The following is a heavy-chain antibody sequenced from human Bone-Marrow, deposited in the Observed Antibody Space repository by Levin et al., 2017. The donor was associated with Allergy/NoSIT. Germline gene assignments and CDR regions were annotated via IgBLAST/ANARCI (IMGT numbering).Heavy chain of an antibody. J-gene: IGHJ4*02. CDR2: ISGSGGST. CDR3: AKGTHDYGIHFDY. Sequence: QSGGSLRLSCAASGFTFSSYAMSWVRQAPGKGLEWVSAISGSGGSTYYADSVKGRFTISRDNSKNTLYLQMNSLRAEDTAVYYCAKGTHDYGIHFDYWGQGTLVTVSS. D-gene: IGHD4-17*01. V-gene: IGHV3-23*01. CDR1: GFTFSSYA.